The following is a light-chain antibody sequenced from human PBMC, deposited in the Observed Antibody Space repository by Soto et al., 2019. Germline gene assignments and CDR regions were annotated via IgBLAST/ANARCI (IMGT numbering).Light chain of an antibody. CDR2: WAS. J-gene: IGKJ2*01. CDR1: QGVLARSNNKNY. CDR3: QQYYSTVYT. Sequence: DIVMTQSPDSLAVSLGERATINCRSSQGVLARSNNKNYLAWYQQKPGQPPKLLIYWASTRQSGVPDRFSGSGSGTDFPLTISSLQAEDVAVYYCQQYYSTVYTFGQGTKLEIK. V-gene: IGKV4-1*01.